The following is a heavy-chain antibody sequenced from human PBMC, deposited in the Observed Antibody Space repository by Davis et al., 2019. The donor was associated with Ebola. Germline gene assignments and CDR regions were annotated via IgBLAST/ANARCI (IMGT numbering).Heavy chain of an antibody. J-gene: IGHJ4*02. CDR2: ISGDGGST. CDR3: AKDFISVVHTRAHWDY. Sequence: GGSLRLSCAASGFTFAEYAIHWVRQAPGKDLKWVSLISGDGGSTYYADSVKGRFTISRDNSKNTLYLQMNSLRAEDTAVYYCAKDFISVVHTRAHWDYWGQGTLVTVSS. CDR1: GFTFAEYA. D-gene: IGHD1-1*01. V-gene: IGHV3-43*02.